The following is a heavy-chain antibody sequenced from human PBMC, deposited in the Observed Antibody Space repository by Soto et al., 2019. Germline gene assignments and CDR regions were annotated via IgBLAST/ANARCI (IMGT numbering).Heavy chain of an antibody. J-gene: IGHJ6*02. V-gene: IGHV1-18*01. CDR1: GYTFIRNG. CDR2: ISPKSGNT. Sequence: AKLTCKASGYTFIRNGISWVRQAHGQGLEWMGWISPKSGNTKYAQKLQGRVLMTTDTSTSTAYMELRSLRSDDTAVYYCVKDRDSNSWPSRDVWGPGTTVTVS. D-gene: IGHD3-22*01. CDR3: VKDRDSNSWPSRDV.